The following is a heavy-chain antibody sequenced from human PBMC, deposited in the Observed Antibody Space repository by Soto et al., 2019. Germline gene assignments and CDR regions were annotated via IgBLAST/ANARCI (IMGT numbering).Heavy chain of an antibody. J-gene: IGHJ6*02. D-gene: IGHD2-15*01. CDR2: IYPGDSDT. CDR3: ARRGYCSGGSCYWENYYYGMDV. Sequence: PGESLKISCKGSGYSFTSYWIGWVRQMPGKGLEWMGIIYPGDSDTRYSPSFQGQVTISADKSISTAYLQWSSLKASDTAMYYCARRGYCSGGSCYWENYYYGMDVWGQGTTVTVSS. V-gene: IGHV5-51*01. CDR1: GYSFTSYW.